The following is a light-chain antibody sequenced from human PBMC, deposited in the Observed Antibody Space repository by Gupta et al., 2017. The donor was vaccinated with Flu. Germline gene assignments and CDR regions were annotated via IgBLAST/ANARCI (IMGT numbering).Light chain of an antibody. J-gene: IGKJ1*01. CDR1: QGISSY. Sequence: AIRITQSPSSLSASTGDRVPITCRASQGISSYLAWYQQKPGKAPKLLIYTASTLQSGVPYRFSGSGSGTDFTLTIRSLQSDDFAAYYCLQFNNYPLTFGQGTKVDIK. V-gene: IGKV1-8*01. CDR3: LQFNNYPLT. CDR2: TAS.